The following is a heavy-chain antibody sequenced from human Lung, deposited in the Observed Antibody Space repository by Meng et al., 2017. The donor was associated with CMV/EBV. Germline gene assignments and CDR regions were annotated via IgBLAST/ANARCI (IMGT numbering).Heavy chain of an antibody. V-gene: IGHV3-33*06. CDR2: IWPDGNYK. J-gene: IGHJ4*02. CDR3: AKDGLFINDFWTGYSYLDF. D-gene: IGHD3/OR15-3a*01. CDR1: GFSFNNYG. Sequence: GESXKISCVASGFSFNNYGMCWVRQAPGKGLEWVAVIWPDGNYKHHADSVKGRFTVSRDNSKHTLYLQMNRLRAEDTAIYYCAKDGLFINDFWTGYSYLDFXGQGXPVTVSS.